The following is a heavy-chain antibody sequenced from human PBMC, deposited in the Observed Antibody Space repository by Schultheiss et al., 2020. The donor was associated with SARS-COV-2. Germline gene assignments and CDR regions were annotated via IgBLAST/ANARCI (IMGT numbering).Heavy chain of an antibody. Sequence: GSLRLSCTVSGGSISSSSYYWGWIRQPPGKGLEWIGSIYYSGSTYYNPSLKSRVTISVDTSKNQFSLKLSSVTAADTAVYYCARTSVLRFLEWMYYFDYWGQGTLVTVSS. CDR3: ARTSVLRFLEWMYYFDY. D-gene: IGHD3-3*01. CDR1: GGSISSSSYY. CDR2: IYYSGST. J-gene: IGHJ4*02. V-gene: IGHV4-39*07.